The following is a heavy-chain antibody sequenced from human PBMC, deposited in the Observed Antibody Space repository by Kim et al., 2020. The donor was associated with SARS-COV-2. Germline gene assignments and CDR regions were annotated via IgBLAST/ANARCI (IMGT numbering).Heavy chain of an antibody. D-gene: IGHD5-18*01. Sequence: YGNAAKCRFTINRDDSKNTLYQQMNSLRADDTDVYYCAKDPFSYGYLDYWGQGTLVTVSS. J-gene: IGHJ4*02. CDR3: AKDPFSYGYLDY. V-gene: IGHV3-30-3*02.